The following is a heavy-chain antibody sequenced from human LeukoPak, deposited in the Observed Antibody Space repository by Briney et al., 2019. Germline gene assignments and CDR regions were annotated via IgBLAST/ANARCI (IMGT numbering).Heavy chain of an antibody. V-gene: IGHV3-7*01. CDR3: ATRYCSIAACRASSYKCMDD. J-gene: IGHJ6*04. Sequence: QPGGSLRLSCAASGLTFSDNWMTWVRQAPGKGLAWVANINQDGGGRYYVDSVQGRFIISRDNAQNSVHLQMNSLRAEDTAVYYCATRYCSIAACRASSYKCMDDWGKGTTVIVSS. D-gene: IGHD2-2*01. CDR2: INQDGGGR. CDR1: GLTFSDNW.